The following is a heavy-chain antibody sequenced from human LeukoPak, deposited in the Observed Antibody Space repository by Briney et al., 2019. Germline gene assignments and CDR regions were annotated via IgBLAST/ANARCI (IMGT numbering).Heavy chain of an antibody. CDR3: ASPGVSVVVPAYFDY. Sequence: PGESLRLSCAASGFTFSSYAMSWVRQAPGKGLEWVSYISSSGSTIYYADSVKGRFTISRDNAKNSLYLQMNSLRAEDTAVYYCASPGVSVVVPAYFDYWGQGTLVTVSS. CDR2: ISSSGSTI. V-gene: IGHV3-48*04. CDR1: GFTFSSYA. D-gene: IGHD2-2*01. J-gene: IGHJ4*02.